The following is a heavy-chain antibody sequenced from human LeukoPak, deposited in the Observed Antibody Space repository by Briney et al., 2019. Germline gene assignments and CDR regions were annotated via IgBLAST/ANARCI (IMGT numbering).Heavy chain of an antibody. CDR1: GFTFSSYN. CDR2: IRYDGSNK. D-gene: IGHD2-21*02. V-gene: IGHV3-30*02. CDR3: ATASVTAYDY. Sequence: GGSLRLSCTSSGFTFSSYNMNWVRQAPGKGLEWVAFIRYDGSNKYYADSVKGRFTISRDNSKKTLYLQMNSLRPEDTAVYYCATASVTAYDYWGQGTLVTVSS. J-gene: IGHJ4*02.